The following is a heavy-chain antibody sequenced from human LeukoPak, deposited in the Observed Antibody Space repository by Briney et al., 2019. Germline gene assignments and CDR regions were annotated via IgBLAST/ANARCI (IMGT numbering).Heavy chain of an antibody. CDR1: GFSLSTNGVG. CDR2: IFWDDDK. J-gene: IGHJ4*02. V-gene: IGHV2-5*02. D-gene: IGHD3-10*01. CDR3: VHRPTSGSYFDY. Sequence: SGPTLAKPTQTLTLTCTFSGFSLSTNGVGVGWIRQPPGKALEWLAIIFWDDDKRYRPSLKSRVTITKDTSKNQVVLTMTNMDPVDTGTYYCVHRPTSGSYFDYWGQGTLVTVSS.